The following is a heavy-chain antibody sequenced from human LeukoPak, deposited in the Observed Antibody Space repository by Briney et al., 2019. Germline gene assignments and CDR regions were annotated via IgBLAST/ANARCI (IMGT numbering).Heavy chain of an antibody. CDR2: MNPNSGNT. CDR3: ARKKSMSPYYYYGMDV. Sequence: ASVKVSCKASGGTFSSYAISWVRQATGQGLEWMGWMNPNSGNTGYAQKFQGRVTMTRNTSISTAYMELSSLRSEDTAVYYCARKKSMSPYYYYGMDVWGQGTTVTVSS. V-gene: IGHV1-8*02. CDR1: GGTFSSYA. J-gene: IGHJ6*02. D-gene: IGHD2/OR15-2a*01.